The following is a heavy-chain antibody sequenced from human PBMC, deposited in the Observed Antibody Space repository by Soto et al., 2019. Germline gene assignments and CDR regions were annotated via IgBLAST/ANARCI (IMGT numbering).Heavy chain of an antibody. CDR2: INPGGGTT. J-gene: IGHJ4*02. V-gene: IGHV1-46*01. D-gene: IGHD3-22*01. CDR3: ARGEYHYDSSGYPGY. CDR1: GYTFTSYY. Sequence: ASVKVSCKASGYTFTSYYVHWVRQAPGQGFEWMGLINPGGGTTDYDQRFQGRVTLTRDTSTSTVYMELSSLRSDDTAVYHCARGEYHYDSSGYPGYWGQGTLVSVSS.